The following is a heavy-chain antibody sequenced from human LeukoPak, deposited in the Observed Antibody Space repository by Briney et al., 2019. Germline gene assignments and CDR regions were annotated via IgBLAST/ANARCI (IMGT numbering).Heavy chain of an antibody. J-gene: IGHJ4*02. CDR2: SIPIFGTA. CDR3: ARDERYDSSGYPFDY. D-gene: IGHD3-22*01. CDR1: GGTFSSYA. Sequence: ASVKVSCKASGGTFSSYAISWVRQAPGQGLEWMGGSIPIFGTANYAQKFQGRVTMTRDTSISTAYMELSRLRSDDTAVYYCARDERYDSSGYPFDYWGQGTLVTVSS. V-gene: IGHV1-69*05.